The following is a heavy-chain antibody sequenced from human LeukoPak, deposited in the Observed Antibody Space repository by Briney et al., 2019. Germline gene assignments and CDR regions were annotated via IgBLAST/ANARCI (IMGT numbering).Heavy chain of an antibody. V-gene: IGHV4-59*01. Sequence: PSETLSLTCTVSGGSISSYYWSWIRQPPGKGLEWIGYIYYSGSTNYNPSLKSRVTISVDTSKNQFSLKLSSVTAADTAVYYCARDRSHDYYYYGMDVWGQGTRVCLSS. J-gene: IGHJ6*02. CDR2: IYYSGST. CDR3: ARDRSHDYYYYGMDV. CDR1: GGSISSYY.